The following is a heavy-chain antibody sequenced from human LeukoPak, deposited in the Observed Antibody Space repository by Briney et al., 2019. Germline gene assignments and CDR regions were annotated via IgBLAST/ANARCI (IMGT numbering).Heavy chain of an antibody. J-gene: IGHJ6*03. CDR1: GGSISSYY. Sequence: KPSETLSLTCTVSGGSISSYYWSWIRQPPGKGLEWIGYIYYSGSTNYNPSLKSRVAISVDTSKNQFSLKLSSVTAADTAVYYCARDRGYMDVWGKGTTVTVSS. CDR3: ARDRGYMDV. CDR2: IYYSGST. V-gene: IGHV4-59*01.